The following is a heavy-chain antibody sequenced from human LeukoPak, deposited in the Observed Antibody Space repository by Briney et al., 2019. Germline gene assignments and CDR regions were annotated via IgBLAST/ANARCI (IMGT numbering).Heavy chain of an antibody. CDR1: GFTFSSYG. CDR2: IRYDGSNK. Sequence: GGSLRLSCAASGFTFSSYGMHWVRQAPGKGLEWVAFIRYDGSNKYYADSVKGRFTISRDNAKNSLYLQMNSLRAEDTAVYYCASDGISGYVFPFDYWGQGTLVTVSS. CDR3: ASDGISGYVFPFDY. V-gene: IGHV3-30*02. J-gene: IGHJ4*02. D-gene: IGHD5-12*01.